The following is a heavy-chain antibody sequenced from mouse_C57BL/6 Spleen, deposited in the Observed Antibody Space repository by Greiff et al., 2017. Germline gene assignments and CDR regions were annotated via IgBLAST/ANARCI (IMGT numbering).Heavy chain of an antibody. V-gene: IGHV1-55*01. J-gene: IGHJ1*03. D-gene: IGHD1-1*01. CDR2: IYPGSGST. CDR3: AKPPLATVVAHWDFEG. Sequence: QVQLQQPGAELVKPGASVKMSCKASGYTFTSYWITWVKQRPGQGLEWIGDIYPGSGSTNYNEKFKSKDTLTVDTFTSTAYMQLSSLTSEDSAVYYCAKPPLATVVAHWDFEGWGTGTTVTVSS. CDR1: GYTFTSYW.